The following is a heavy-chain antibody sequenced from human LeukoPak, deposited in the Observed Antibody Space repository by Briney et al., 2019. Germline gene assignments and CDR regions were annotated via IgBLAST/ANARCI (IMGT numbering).Heavy chain of an antibody. CDR1: GFTFSSYS. V-gene: IGHV3-21*01. J-gene: IGHJ4*02. CDR3: ARVAIAVAGEFDY. Sequence: GGSLRLSCAASGFTFSSYSMNWVRQAPGKGLEWVSSISSSSSYIYYADSVKGRFTISRDNAKNSLYLQMNSLRAEDTAVYYCARVAIAVAGEFDYWGQGTLVTVSS. CDR2: ISSSSSYI. D-gene: IGHD6-19*01.